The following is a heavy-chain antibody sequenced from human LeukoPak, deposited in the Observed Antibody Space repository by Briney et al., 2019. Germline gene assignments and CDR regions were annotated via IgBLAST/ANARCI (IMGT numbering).Heavy chain of an antibody. CDR1: GGSISSGGYY. D-gene: IGHD3-10*01. CDR3: ARISYYYASGSYTDY. CDR2: IYHSGST. J-gene: IGHJ4*02. Sequence: SETLSLTCTVSGGSISSGGYYWSWIRQPPGKGLEWIGYIYHSGSTYYNPSLKSRVTISVDRSKNQFSLKLSSVTAADTAVYYCARISYYYASGSYTDYWGQGTLVTVSS. V-gene: IGHV4-30-2*01.